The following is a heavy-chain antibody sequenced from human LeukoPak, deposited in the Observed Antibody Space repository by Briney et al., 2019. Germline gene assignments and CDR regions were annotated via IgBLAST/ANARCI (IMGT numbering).Heavy chain of an antibody. Sequence: PGGSLRLSCTASGFTFGDYAMSWFRQAPGKGLEWVGFIRSKAYGGTTEYAASVKGRFTISRDDSKSIAYLQMNSLKTEDTAVYYCTPYNGGPPVIAAGRDAFDIWGQGTMVTVSS. CDR3: TPYNGGPPVIAAGRDAFDI. CDR1: GFTFGDYA. J-gene: IGHJ3*02. D-gene: IGHD6-13*01. CDR2: IRSKAYGGTT. V-gene: IGHV3-49*03.